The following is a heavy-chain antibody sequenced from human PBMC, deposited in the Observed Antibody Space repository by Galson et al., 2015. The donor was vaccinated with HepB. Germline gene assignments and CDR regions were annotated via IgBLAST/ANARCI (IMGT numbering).Heavy chain of an antibody. D-gene: IGHD6-13*01. J-gene: IGHJ3*02. CDR3: ARDGRSSSWYVAHAAFDI. CDR1: GYTFTSYA. V-gene: IGHV1-3*01. Sequence: SVKVSCKASGYTFTSYAMHWVRQAPGQRLEWMGWINAGNGNTKYSQKFQGRVTITRDTSASTAYMELSSLRSEDTAVYYCARDGRSSSWYVAHAAFDIWGKGTMVTVSS. CDR2: INAGNGNT.